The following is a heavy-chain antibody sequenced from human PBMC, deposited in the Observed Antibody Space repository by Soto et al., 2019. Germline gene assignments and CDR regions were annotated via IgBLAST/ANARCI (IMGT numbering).Heavy chain of an antibody. D-gene: IGHD4-17*01. J-gene: IGHJ4*02. V-gene: IGHV3-74*01. CDR2: IHDDGTTT. CDR3: ARSLGSTDSSHDY. Sequence: GSLRLSCAASGFTFSNYWMYWVRQAPGKGLLWVSRIHDDGTTTNYADSVKGRFTISRDNAKNTVYLQMNSLRAEDTAVYYCARSLGSTDSSHDYWGQGTLVTVSS. CDR1: GFTFSNYW.